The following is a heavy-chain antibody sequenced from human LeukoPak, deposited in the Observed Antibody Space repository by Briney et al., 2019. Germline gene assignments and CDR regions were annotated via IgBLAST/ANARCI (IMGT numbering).Heavy chain of an antibody. D-gene: IGHD3-10*01. Sequence: GGSLRLSCAAPGFTFSSYAMSWVRQAPGKGLEWVSAISGSGGSTYYADSVKGRFTISRDNSKNTLYLQMNSLRAEDTAVYYCAKVPSMVRGVIIGYWGQGTLVTVSS. CDR1: GFTFSSYA. J-gene: IGHJ4*02. CDR2: ISGSGGST. CDR3: AKVPSMVRGVIIGY. V-gene: IGHV3-23*01.